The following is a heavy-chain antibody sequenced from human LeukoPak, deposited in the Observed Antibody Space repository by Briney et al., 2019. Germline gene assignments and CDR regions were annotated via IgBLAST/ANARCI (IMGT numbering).Heavy chain of an antibody. V-gene: IGHV3-21*01. CDR3: ASYDFWSGYSFDY. Sequence: PGGSLRLSCAASGFTFSSYSMNWVRQAPGKGLEWVSSISSSSSYIYYADSVKGRFTISRDNAKNSLYLQMNSLRAGDTAVYYCASYDFWSGYSFDYWGQGTLVTVSS. J-gene: IGHJ4*02. CDR2: ISSSSSYI. CDR1: GFTFSSYS. D-gene: IGHD3-3*01.